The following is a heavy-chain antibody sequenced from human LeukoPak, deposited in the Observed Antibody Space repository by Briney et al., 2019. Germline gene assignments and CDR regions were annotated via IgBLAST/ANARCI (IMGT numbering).Heavy chain of an antibody. CDR3: AREAHSRHGGYGHYFDY. D-gene: IGHD5-12*01. Sequence: SETLSLTCAVYGGSFSGYYWSWIRQPPGKGLEWIGEINHSGSTNYNPSLKSRVTISVDTSKNQFSLKLSSVTAADTAVYYCAREAHSRHGGYGHYFDYWGQGSLVTVSS. CDR2: INHSGST. J-gene: IGHJ4*02. V-gene: IGHV4-34*01. CDR1: GGSFSGYY.